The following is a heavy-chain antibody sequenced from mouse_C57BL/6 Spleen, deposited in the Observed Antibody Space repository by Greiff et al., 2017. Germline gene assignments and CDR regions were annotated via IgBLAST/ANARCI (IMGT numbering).Heavy chain of an antibody. D-gene: IGHD2-1*01. CDR3: ARGVDYGNYDYFDY. CDR2: IHPNSGST. CDR1: GYTFTSYW. V-gene: IGHV1-64*01. J-gene: IGHJ2*01. Sequence: QVQLQQPGAELVKPGASVKLSCKASGYTFTSYWMHWVKQRPGQGLEWIGMIHPNSGSTNYNEKFKSKATLTVDKSSSTAYMQLSSLTSEDSAVYYCARGVDYGNYDYFDYWGQGTTLTVSS.